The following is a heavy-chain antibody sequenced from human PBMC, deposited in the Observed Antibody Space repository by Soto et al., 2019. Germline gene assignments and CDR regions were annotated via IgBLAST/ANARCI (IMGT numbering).Heavy chain of an antibody. CDR2: IYYSGST. V-gene: IGHV4-39*01. CDR3: ARKITIFGVVDYYMDV. CDR1: GGSISSSSYY. J-gene: IGHJ6*03. D-gene: IGHD3-3*01. Sequence: SETLSLTCTVSGGSISSSSYYWGWIRQPPGKGLEWIGSIYYSGSTYYNPSLKSRVTISVDTSKNQFSLKLSSVTAADTAVYYCARKITIFGVVDYYMDVWGKGTTVTVSS.